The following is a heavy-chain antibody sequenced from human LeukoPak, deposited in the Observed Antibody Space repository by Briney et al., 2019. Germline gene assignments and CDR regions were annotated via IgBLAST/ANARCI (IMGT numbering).Heavy chain of an antibody. J-gene: IGHJ6*03. CDR3: ARVTSDSTWYNVGGDNHYYYYMDV. CDR1: GGSISSSF. D-gene: IGHD1-14*01. Sequence: PSETLSLTCTVSGGSISSSFWAWIRQPLGKGLEWIGYIYYSGRTNYNPSLQRRVTMSADRSKNQFSLELSSVTAAGTAVYYCARVTSDSTWYNVGGDNHYYYYMDVWGRGTTVTVSS. V-gene: IGHV4-59*12. CDR2: IYYSGRT.